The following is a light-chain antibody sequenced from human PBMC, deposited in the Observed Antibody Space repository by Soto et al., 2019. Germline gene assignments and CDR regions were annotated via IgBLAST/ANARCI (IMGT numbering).Light chain of an antibody. Sequence: DIQMTQSPSTLSASVGDRVTITCRASQSISSWLAWYQQKPGKAPKLLIYKASSLESGVPTRFSGSGSGTHFTFTISSLQPEDVATYYCQHCDYLPIFGPGTTVDFK. CDR3: QHCDYLPI. J-gene: IGKJ3*01. CDR1: QSISSW. CDR2: KAS. V-gene: IGKV1-5*03.